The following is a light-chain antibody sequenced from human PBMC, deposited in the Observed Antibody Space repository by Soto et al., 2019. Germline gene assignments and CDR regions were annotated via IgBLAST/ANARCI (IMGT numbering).Light chain of an antibody. V-gene: IGLV1-44*01. CDR2: SDN. CDR1: SSNIGSNT. Sequence: QSVLTQPPSASGTPGQRVTISCCGSSSNIGSNTVNWYQQLPGTAPKLLIYSDNQRPLGAPDRFSGSKSGTSASLAISGLQSEDETDYYCAAWDDSLNGPVFGGGTKLTVL. J-gene: IGLJ2*01. CDR3: AAWDDSLNGPV.